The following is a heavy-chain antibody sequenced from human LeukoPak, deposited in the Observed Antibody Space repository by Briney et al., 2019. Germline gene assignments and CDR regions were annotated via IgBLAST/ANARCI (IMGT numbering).Heavy chain of an antibody. Sequence: GRPLTLSCAASGFTFSSYAMHWVRQAPGKGLEWVAVISYDGSNKYYADSVKGRFTISRDNSKNTLYLQMNSLRAEDTAVYYCARDFTTMVRGVITPYFDYWGQGTLVTVSS. CDR3: ARDFTTMVRGVITPYFDY. CDR2: ISYDGSNK. CDR1: GFTFSSYA. D-gene: IGHD3-10*01. J-gene: IGHJ4*02. V-gene: IGHV3-30*04.